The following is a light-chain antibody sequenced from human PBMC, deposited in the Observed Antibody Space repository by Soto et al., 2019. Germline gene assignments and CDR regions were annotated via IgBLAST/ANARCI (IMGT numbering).Light chain of an antibody. V-gene: IGLV1-40*01. CDR3: QSYDSTLSARYV. CDR1: SSNIGAHYD. J-gene: IGLJ1*01. Sequence: QSVLTQPPSVSGSPGQRVTISCTGSSSNIGAHYDVHWYQHRPGTAPKLLIFGNTNRPSGVSDRFSGSKSGTSASLAITGLQAEDEGDYYCQSYDSTLSARYVFGNGTKVTVL. CDR2: GNT.